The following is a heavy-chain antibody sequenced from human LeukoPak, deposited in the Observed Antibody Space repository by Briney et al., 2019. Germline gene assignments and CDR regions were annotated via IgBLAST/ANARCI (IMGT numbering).Heavy chain of an antibody. D-gene: IGHD3-10*01. CDR3: ARVGGITMVRGVIDY. CDR1: GFTFSSYA. Sequence: PGRSLRLSCAASGFTFSSYAMHWVRQAPGKGLEWVAVISYDGSNKYYADSVKGRFTISRDNSKNTHYLQMNSLRAEDTAVYYCARVGGITMVRGVIDYWGQGTLVTVSS. J-gene: IGHJ4*02. CDR2: ISYDGSNK. V-gene: IGHV3-30-3*01.